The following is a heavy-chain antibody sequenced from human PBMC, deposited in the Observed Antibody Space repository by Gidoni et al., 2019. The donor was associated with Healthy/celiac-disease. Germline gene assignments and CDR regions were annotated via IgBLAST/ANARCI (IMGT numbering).Heavy chain of an antibody. Sequence: EVQLVQSGAEVKKPGESLKISCKGSGYSFTSYWIGWVRQMPGKGLEWMGIIYPGDSDTRYSPSFQGQVTISADKSISTAYLQWSSLKASDTAMYYCARPSLSYYDSSGYYPHYWYFDLWGRGTLVTVSS. CDR2: IYPGDSDT. D-gene: IGHD3-22*01. CDR1: GYSFTSYW. J-gene: IGHJ2*01. CDR3: ARPSLSYYDSSGYYPHYWYFDL. V-gene: IGHV5-51*01.